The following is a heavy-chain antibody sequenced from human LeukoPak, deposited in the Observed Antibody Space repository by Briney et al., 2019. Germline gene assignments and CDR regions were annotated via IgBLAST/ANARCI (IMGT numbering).Heavy chain of an antibody. CDR3: VRIPNSANFPNWFDP. Sequence: GVSLRLSCAASGFTFSSYTINWVRQAPGKGLEWISSISGSSSHIYYADSVKGRFTISRDNAKDSLYLQMNSLRAEDTALYYCVRIPNSANFPNWFDPWGQGTLVTVSS. V-gene: IGHV3-21*01. D-gene: IGHD4/OR15-4a*01. CDR2: ISGSSSHI. CDR1: GFTFSSYT. J-gene: IGHJ5*02.